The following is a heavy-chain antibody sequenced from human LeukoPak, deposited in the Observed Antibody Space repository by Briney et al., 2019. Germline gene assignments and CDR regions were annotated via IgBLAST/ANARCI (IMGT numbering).Heavy chain of an antibody. CDR1: GFTVSSNY. V-gene: IGHV3-53*01. CDR3: ARVARYNWFDP. CDR2: IYSGGGT. Sequence: GGSLRLSCAASGFTVSSNYMSWVRQAPGKGLEWVSVIYSGGGTYYTDSVKGRFTISRDSSKNTLYLQMNSLRAEDTAVYYCARVARYNWFDPWGQGTLVTVS. J-gene: IGHJ5*02.